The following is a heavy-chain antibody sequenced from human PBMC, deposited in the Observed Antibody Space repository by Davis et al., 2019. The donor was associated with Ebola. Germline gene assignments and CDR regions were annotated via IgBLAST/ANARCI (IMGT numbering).Heavy chain of an antibody. Sequence: ASVKVSCKVSGYTLTELSMHWVRQAPGKGLEWMGGFDPEDGKTIYARKFQGRVTMTEDTSTDTAYMELRSLKSDDTAVYYCARQRISIFGVAPTFDFWGQGALVTVSS. V-gene: IGHV1-24*01. D-gene: IGHD3-3*01. CDR1: GYTLTELS. CDR2: FDPEDGKT. J-gene: IGHJ4*02. CDR3: ARQRISIFGVAPTFDF.